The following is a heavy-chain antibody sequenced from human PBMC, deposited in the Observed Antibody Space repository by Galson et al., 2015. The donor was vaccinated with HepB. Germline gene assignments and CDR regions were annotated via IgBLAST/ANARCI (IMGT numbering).Heavy chain of an antibody. CDR2: IGSGGSTI. CDR3: ARDYSSRWFYFDY. J-gene: IGHJ4*02. V-gene: IGHV3-11*01. Sequence: CLRLSCAASGFFFSDYYMTWIRQAPGKGLEWVSYIGSGGSTIYYADSVKGRFTVSRDNAKNSLFLQMNSLRAEDTAVYYCARDYSSRWFYFDYWGQGTLVTVSS. D-gene: IGHD6-13*01. CDR1: GFFFSDYY.